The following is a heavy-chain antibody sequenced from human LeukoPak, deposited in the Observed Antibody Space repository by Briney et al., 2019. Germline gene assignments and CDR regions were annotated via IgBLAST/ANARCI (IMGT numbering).Heavy chain of an antibody. V-gene: IGHV3-66*01. CDR3: ARLGSPFGWYGTIDY. CDR2: IYSGGST. Sequence: GGSLRLSCVASGFTVSSNYMSWVRQAPGKGLEWVSIIYSGGSTYYTDSVKGRFTISRDNSKNTLFLEMNNLRVEDTAVYYCARLGSPFGWYGTIDYWGQGTLVTVSS. D-gene: IGHD6-19*01. CDR1: GFTVSSNY. J-gene: IGHJ4*02.